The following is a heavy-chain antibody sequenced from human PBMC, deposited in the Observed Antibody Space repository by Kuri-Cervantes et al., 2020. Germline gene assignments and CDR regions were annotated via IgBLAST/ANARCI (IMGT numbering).Heavy chain of an antibody. Sequence: SETLSLTCTVSGGSVSTDSHYWSWIRQPPGKGLEWIGYIYYSGSTNYNPSLKSRLTMSIDTSKNQFSLTLRSVTAADTAIYYCARHGSSSSFPLDSWGQGTLVTVSS. D-gene: IGHD6-6*01. CDR3: ARHGSSSSFPLDS. CDR2: IYYSGST. V-gene: IGHV4-61*01. J-gene: IGHJ4*02. CDR1: GGSVSTDSHY.